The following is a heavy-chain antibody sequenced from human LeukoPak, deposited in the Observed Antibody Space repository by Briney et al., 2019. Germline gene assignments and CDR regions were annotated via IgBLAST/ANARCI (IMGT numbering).Heavy chain of an antibody. Sequence: GGSLRLSCAASGFTFSDYYMSWIRQAPGKGLEWVSYISSSGSTIYYADSVKGRFTISRDNAKNSLYLQMNSLRAEDTAVYYCARGPPRYCSSTSCPLFDYWGQGTLVTVSS. CDR3: ARGPPRYCSSTSCPLFDY. V-gene: IGHV3-11*04. J-gene: IGHJ4*02. D-gene: IGHD2-2*01. CDR2: ISSSGSTI. CDR1: GFTFSDYY.